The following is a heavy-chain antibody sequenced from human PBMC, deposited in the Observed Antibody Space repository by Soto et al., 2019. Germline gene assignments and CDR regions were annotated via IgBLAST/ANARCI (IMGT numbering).Heavy chain of an antibody. D-gene: IGHD5-12*01. CDR3: ARESGGATATLDYYYFYMDV. CDR1: GDSFNDYY. V-gene: IGHV1-2*02. J-gene: IGHJ6*03. CDR2: INPNGGGT. Sequence: ASVKVSCKTSGDSFNDYYIHWVRQAPGQGLEWMGWINPNGGGTKYAQKFQGRVTVTRDTSIRTVYMELSSLRSGDTAVYYCARESGGATATLDYYYFYMDVWGKGTTVTISS.